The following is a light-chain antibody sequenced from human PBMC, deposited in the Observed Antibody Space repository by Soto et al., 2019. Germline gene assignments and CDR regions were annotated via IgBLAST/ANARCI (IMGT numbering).Light chain of an antibody. V-gene: IGLV4-69*01. CDR3: QTWGTGIVV. J-gene: IGLJ2*01. CDR1: SGHSNYA. Sequence: QSVLTQSPSASASLGASVKVTCTLSSGHSNYAIAWHQQQPEKGPRYLMKLNSDGSHTKGDGIPDRFSGSSSGAERYLTISSLQSDDEADYYCQTWGTGIVVFGGGTKLPVL. CDR2: LNSDGSH.